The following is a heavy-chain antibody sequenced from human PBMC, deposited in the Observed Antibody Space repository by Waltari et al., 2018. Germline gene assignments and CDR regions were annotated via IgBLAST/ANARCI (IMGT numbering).Heavy chain of an antibody. V-gene: IGHV4-38-2*01. CDR3: ARGINTASCYSPFDP. CDR2: IYQSGST. Sequence: QVQLQESGPGLVKPSETLSLTCDVSGYSISSGYYWGWLRQPPGKGLEWIGSIYQSGSTYYNPSLKSRVTISVDTSKNQFSLRLNSVTAADTAVYYCARGINTASCYSPFDPWGQGTLVTVSS. D-gene: IGHD2-2*01. CDR1: GYSISSGYY. J-gene: IGHJ5*02.